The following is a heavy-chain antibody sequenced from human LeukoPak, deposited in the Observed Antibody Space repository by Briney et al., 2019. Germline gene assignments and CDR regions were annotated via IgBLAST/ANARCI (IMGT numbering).Heavy chain of an antibody. CDR2: VHLNGAT. CDR3: TRESGAFSPFGF. J-gene: IGHJ4*02. V-gene: IGHV4-4*02. CDR1: GGSIITTNW. Sequence: SSETLSLTCGVSGGSIITTNWWSWVRQPPGKGLEWIGEVHLNGATNYNPSLESRVSMSIDKSKNQLSLKLSSVTAADTATYYCTRESGAFSPFGFWGQGTLVTVSP. D-gene: IGHD1-26*01.